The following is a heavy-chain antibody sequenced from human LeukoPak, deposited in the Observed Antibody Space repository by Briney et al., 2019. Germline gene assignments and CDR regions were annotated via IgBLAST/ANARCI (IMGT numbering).Heavy chain of an antibody. CDR3: ARELYGSGSYMDY. V-gene: IGHV3-48*02. CDR1: GFTFSSYS. CDR2: ISSSSSTI. D-gene: IGHD3-10*01. Sequence: GGSLRLSCAASGFTFSSYSMNWVRQAPGKGLEWVSYISSSSSTISYADSVKGRFTISRDNAKNSLYLQMNSLRDEDTAVYYYARELYGSGSYMDYWGQGTLVTVSS. J-gene: IGHJ4*02.